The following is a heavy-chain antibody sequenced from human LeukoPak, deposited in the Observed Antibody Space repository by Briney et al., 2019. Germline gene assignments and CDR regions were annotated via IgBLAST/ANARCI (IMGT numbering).Heavy chain of an antibody. V-gene: IGHV3-23*01. CDR3: AKDIVGATTSVFPPEDLDY. Sequence: PGGSLRLSCAASGFTFSSYAMSWVRQAPGKGLEWVSAISGSGGSTYYADSVKGRFTISRDNSKNTLYLQMNSLRAEDTAVYYCAKDIVGATTSVFPPEDLDYWGQGTLVTVSS. CDR1: GFTFSSYA. D-gene: IGHD1-26*01. J-gene: IGHJ4*02. CDR2: ISGSGGST.